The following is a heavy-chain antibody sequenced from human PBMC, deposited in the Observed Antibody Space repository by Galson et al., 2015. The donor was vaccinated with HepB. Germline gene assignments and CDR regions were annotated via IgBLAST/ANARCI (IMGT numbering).Heavy chain of an antibody. CDR2: ISGSGGST. V-gene: IGHV3-23*01. D-gene: IGHD3-10*01. CDR3: AKHLKERITMVRGVIIPDGMDV. J-gene: IGHJ6*02. CDR1: GFTFSSYA. Sequence: SLRLSCAASGFTFSSYAMSWVRQAPGKGLEWVSAISGSGGSTYYADSVKGRFTISRDNSKNTLYLQMNSLRAEDTAVYYCAKHLKERITMVRGVIIPDGMDVWGQGTLVTVSS.